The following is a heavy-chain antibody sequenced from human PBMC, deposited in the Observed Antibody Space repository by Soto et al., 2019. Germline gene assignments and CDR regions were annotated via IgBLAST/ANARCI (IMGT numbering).Heavy chain of an antibody. CDR3: AGRLTTAASLDY. V-gene: IGHV3-53*01. CDR2: VHGGGST. Sequence: VQLVESGGGLIQPGGSLRLSCAASGFTVSNNHMTWVRQAAGKGLELVSFVHGGGSTSYADSGKGRFTISRDNSKNTLYLQMDSLRAEDTAIYYCAGRLTTAASLDYWGRGTLVTVSS. D-gene: IGHD3-16*01. J-gene: IGHJ4*02. CDR1: GFTVSNNH.